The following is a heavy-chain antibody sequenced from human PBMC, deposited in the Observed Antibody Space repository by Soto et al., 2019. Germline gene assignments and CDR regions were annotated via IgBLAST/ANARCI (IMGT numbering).Heavy chain of an antibody. V-gene: IGHV1-3*01. CDR1: GYTFTSYA. D-gene: IGHD5-12*01. Sequence: ASGKVSCKASGYTFTSYAMHWVRQAPGQRLEWMGWINAGNGNTKYSQKFQGRVTITRDTSASTAYMELSSLRSEDTAVYYCARVKWLRLSYYFDYWGQGTLVTVSS. CDR3: ARVKWLRLSYYFDY. CDR2: INAGNGNT. J-gene: IGHJ4*02.